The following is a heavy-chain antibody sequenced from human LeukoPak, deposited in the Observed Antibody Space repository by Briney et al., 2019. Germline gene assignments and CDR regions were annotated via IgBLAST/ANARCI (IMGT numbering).Heavy chain of an antibody. V-gene: IGHV4-4*08. CDR2: IYSSGST. CDR1: GGSISSYY. J-gene: IGHJ4*02. CDR3: ARENSNSWYLDY. D-gene: IGHD6-13*01. Sequence: SETLSLTCTVSGGSISSYYWSWIRQPPGKGLEWIGYIYSSGSTNYNPSVKSRVTISVDTSKNQFSLKLNSVAAADTAVYYCARENSNSWYLDYWGQGTLVTVSS.